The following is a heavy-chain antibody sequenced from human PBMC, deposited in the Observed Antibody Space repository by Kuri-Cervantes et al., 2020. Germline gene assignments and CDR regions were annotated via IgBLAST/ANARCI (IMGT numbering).Heavy chain of an antibody. D-gene: IGHD6-6*01. CDR2: IYHIGST. J-gene: IGHJ4*02. CDR3: AREGHAVRPFSGLVDY. Sequence: AETLSLTCAVSGYSISSGYYWGWIRQPPGKGLEWIGSIYHIGSTYYNPSLKTRVTVSVDTSKNQFSLKLSSVTAADTAVYYCAREGHAVRPFSGLVDYWGQGTLVTVSS. V-gene: IGHV4-38-2*02. CDR1: GYSISSGYY.